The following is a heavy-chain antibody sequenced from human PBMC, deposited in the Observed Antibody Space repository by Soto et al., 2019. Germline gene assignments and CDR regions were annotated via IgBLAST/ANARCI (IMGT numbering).Heavy chain of an antibody. V-gene: IGHV1-18*04. Sequence: ASVKVSCRASGCAFTSYGISWVRQAPGQGLEWMGWISAYNDNTNYAQKLQDRVTMTTDTSTSTAYMELRSLRSDDTAVYYCVRENWNYDYYYGMDVWGQGTTVTVSS. CDR2: ISAYNDNT. D-gene: IGHD1-1*01. J-gene: IGHJ6*02. CDR3: VRENWNYDYYYGMDV. CDR1: GCAFTSYG.